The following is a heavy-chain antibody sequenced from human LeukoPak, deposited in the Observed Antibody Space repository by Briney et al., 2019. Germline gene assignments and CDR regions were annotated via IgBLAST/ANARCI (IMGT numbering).Heavy chain of an antibody. Sequence: ASVKVSCKPSGYTFTTYDINWVRQATGQGLEWMGWMSPKSGYIYFARKFKGRVTMATDTSASTAYMELSSLRSEDTAIYYCATSRSCDNGVCPSDYWGQGTLVTVSS. J-gene: IGHJ4*02. CDR3: ATSRSCDNGVCPSDY. CDR1: GYTFTTYD. CDR2: MSPKSGYI. V-gene: IGHV1-8*01. D-gene: IGHD2-8*01.